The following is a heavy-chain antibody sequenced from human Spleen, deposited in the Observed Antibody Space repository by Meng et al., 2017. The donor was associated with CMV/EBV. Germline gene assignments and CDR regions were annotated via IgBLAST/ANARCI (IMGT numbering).Heavy chain of an antibody. Sequence: ITSGLMEGVNRTHEQKAKERKGMSHSDGGKNYGQTVKSRVTMTRDTSNSEAYMEMSRMRSVDTAVYYCARDEYCGDDGYWFDYWGQGTLVTVSS. D-gene: IGHD2-21*01. CDR2: MSHSDGGK. CDR3: ARDEYCGDDGYWFDY. V-gene: IGHV1-2*02. J-gene: IGHJ5*01. CDR1: ITSGL.